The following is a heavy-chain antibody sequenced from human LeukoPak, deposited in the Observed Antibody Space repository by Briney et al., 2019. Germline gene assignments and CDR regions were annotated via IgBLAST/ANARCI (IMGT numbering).Heavy chain of an antibody. CDR2: IYYTGGT. V-gene: IGHV4-39*01. D-gene: IGHD3-10*01. Sequence: SETLSLTCTVSGGSISSSSYYWGWVRQPPGKGLEWNGSIYYTGGTYYNPSLKSRVTMSVDTSKNWFSLKLTSVTAADTAVYYCARRGSGKNWFDPWGQGTLVTVSS. CDR3: ARRGSGKNWFDP. CDR1: GGSISSSSYY. J-gene: IGHJ5*02.